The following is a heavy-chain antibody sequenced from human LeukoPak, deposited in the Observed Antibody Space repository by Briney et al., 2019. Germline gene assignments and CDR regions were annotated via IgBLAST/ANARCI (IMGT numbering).Heavy chain of an antibody. Sequence: GGSLRLSCAASGFTFSSYDMHWVRQATGKGLEWVSAIGTAGDTYYPGSVKGRFTISRENAKNSLYLQMNSLRAGDTAVYYCARVDYYDSSFDYWGQGTLVTVSS. J-gene: IGHJ4*02. CDR3: ARVDYYDSSFDY. CDR2: IGTAGDT. D-gene: IGHD3-22*01. V-gene: IGHV3-13*01. CDR1: GFTFSSYD.